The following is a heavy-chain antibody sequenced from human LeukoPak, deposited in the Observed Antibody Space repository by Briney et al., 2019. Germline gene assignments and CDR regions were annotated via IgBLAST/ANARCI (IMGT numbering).Heavy chain of an antibody. Sequence: GGSLRLSCAASGFTFSSYAMSGVRQAPGKGLEWVSAISGSGDSTYYADSVKGRFTISRDNAKNSLYLQMNSLRAEDTAVYYCAREGNYDFWSGPDAFDIWGQGTMVTVSS. CDR2: ISGSGDST. CDR1: GFTFSSYA. D-gene: IGHD3-3*01. V-gene: IGHV3-23*01. CDR3: AREGNYDFWSGPDAFDI. J-gene: IGHJ3*02.